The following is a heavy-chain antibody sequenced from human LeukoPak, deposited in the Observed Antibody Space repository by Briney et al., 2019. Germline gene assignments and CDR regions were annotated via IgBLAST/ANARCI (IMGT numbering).Heavy chain of an antibody. CDR3: ARVGYSYGDYVPLDY. CDR2: MNPNSGNT. CDR1: GGSFSNYA. D-gene: IGHD4-17*01. V-gene: IGHV1-8*02. J-gene: IGHJ4*02. Sequence: ASVKVSCKASGGSFSNYAINWVRQATGQGLEWMGWMNPNSGNTGYAQKFQGRVTMTRNTSISTAYMELSSLRSEDTAVYYCARVGYSYGDYVPLDYWGQGTLVTVSS.